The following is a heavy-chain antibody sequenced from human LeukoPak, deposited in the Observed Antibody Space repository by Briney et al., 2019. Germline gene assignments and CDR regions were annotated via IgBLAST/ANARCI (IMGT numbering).Heavy chain of an antibody. Sequence: SETLSLTCTVSGYSISSGYYWGWIRQPPGKGLEWIGSIYHSGSTYYNPSLKSRVTISVDTSKNQFSLKLSSVTAADTAVYYCARADYDYVWGSYRQNWFDPWGQGTLVTVSS. CDR3: ARADYDYVWGSYRQNWFDP. D-gene: IGHD3-16*02. CDR1: GYSISSGYY. J-gene: IGHJ5*02. CDR2: IYHSGST. V-gene: IGHV4-38-2*02.